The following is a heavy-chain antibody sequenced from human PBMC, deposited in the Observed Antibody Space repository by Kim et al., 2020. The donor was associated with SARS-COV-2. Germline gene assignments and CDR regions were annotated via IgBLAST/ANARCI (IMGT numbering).Heavy chain of an antibody. D-gene: IGHD3-10*01. V-gene: IGHV1-46*01. CDR3: ARTSGVRGVWPPDY. Sequence: AQKFQGRVTMTMDTSTSTVYMELSSLRSEDTAVYYCARTSGVRGVWPPDYWGQGALVTVSS. J-gene: IGHJ4*02.